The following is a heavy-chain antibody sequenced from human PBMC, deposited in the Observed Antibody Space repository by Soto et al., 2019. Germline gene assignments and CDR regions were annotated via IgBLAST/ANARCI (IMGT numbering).Heavy chain of an antibody. J-gene: IGHJ6*02. CDR2: ISAYNGNT. Sequence: GASVKVSCKASGYTFTSYGISWVRQAPGQGLEWMGWISAYNGNTNYAQKLQGRVSMTTDTSTSTAYMKLRSLRSDDTAVYYCARGLGSGWYVGFGYYYYGMDVWGQGTTVTVSS. CDR1: GYTFTSYG. V-gene: IGHV1-18*01. D-gene: IGHD6-19*01. CDR3: ARGLGSGWYVGFGYYYYGMDV.